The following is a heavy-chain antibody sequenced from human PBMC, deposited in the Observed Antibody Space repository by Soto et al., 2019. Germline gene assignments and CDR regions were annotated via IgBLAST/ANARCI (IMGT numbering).Heavy chain of an antibody. Sequence: PGGSLRLSCAASGFTFSSYWMSWVRQAPGKGLEWVANIKQDGSEKYYVDSVKGRFTISRDNAKNSLYLQLNSLRADDTAFYYCVKDALTTVAYYFDYWGQGALVTVSS. CDR3: VKDALTTVAYYFDY. D-gene: IGHD4-17*01. J-gene: IGHJ4*02. CDR2: IKQDGSEK. V-gene: IGHV3-7*03. CDR1: GFTFSSYW.